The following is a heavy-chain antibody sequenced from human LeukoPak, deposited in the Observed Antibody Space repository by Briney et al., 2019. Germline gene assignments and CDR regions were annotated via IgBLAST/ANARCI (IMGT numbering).Heavy chain of an antibody. CDR2: INPHSGGT. Sequence: ASVKVSCKASGYTFTSHYMHWMRQAPGQGLEWMGWINPHSGGTNYAQSFQGRVTMTRDTSISTVYMELRTLRSDDTAVYFCARGLLTGRNWYFDLWGRGTLVTASS. CDR1: GYTFTSHY. D-gene: IGHD3-9*01. V-gene: IGHV1-2*02. CDR3: ARGLLTGRNWYFDL. J-gene: IGHJ2*01.